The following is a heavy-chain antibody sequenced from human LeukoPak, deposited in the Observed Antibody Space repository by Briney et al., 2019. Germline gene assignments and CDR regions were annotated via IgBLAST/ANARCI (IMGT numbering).Heavy chain of an antibody. CDR2: IYPGDSDT. CDR3: ARLPYVWGSYRLGGGFDY. V-gene: IGHV5-51*01. Sequence: GESLKISCKGSGYSFTSYWIGWVRQMPGKGLEWMGIIYPGDSDTRYSPSFQGQVTISADKSISTAYLQWSSLKASDTAMYYCARLPYVWGSYRLGGGFDYWGQGTLVTVSS. D-gene: IGHD3-16*02. J-gene: IGHJ4*02. CDR1: GYSFTSYW.